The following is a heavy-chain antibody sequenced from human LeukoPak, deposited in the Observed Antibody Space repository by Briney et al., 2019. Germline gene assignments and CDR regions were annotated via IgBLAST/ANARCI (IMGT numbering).Heavy chain of an antibody. CDR3: ARQFYTAIVLFWFDP. CDR1: GGSISSGYY. Sequence: SETLSLTCTVSGGSISSGYYWGWIRQPPGKGLEWIGSIYYSGSTYYNPSLKSRVTISVDTSKNQFSLKLSSVTAADTAVYYCARQFYTAIVLFWFDPWGLGTLVTVSS. D-gene: IGHD5-18*01. V-gene: IGHV4-39*07. J-gene: IGHJ5*02. CDR2: IYYSGST.